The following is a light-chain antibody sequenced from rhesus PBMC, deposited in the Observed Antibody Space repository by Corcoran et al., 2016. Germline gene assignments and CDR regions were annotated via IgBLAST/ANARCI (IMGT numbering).Light chain of an antibody. CDR3: YQHSSGYS. CDR2: GGS. V-gene: IGKV3-10*01. J-gene: IGKJ2*01. CDR1: QRVSSN. Sequence: QVILTQSPATLSLSPGERATLSCRARQRVSSNLAWYQQKPGQAPRLLSSGGSSRATGIPDRCRGSGSGTDLTLTISSLEPEDVGVYHCYQHSSGYSFGQGTKVEIK.